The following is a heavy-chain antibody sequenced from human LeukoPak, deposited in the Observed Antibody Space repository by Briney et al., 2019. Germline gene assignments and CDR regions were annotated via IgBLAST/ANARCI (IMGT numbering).Heavy chain of an antibody. J-gene: IGHJ5*02. CDR2: ISSSSSYM. D-gene: IGHD2/OR15-2a*01. CDR1: GFTFSSYI. CDR3: ARDNTLNCFDP. Sequence: GGSLRLSCAASGFTFSSYIMNWVRQAPGKGLEWVSSISSSSSYMFYADSVKGRFTISRDNAKNSLYLQMNSLRAEDTAVYYCARDNTLNCFDPWGQGTLVTVSS. V-gene: IGHV3-21*01.